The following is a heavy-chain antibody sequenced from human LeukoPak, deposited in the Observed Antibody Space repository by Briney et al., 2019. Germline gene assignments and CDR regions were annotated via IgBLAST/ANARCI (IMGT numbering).Heavy chain of an antibody. J-gene: IGHJ4*02. CDR2: INHSGST. D-gene: IGHD6-13*01. CDR3: ARGLRDSSSWYNYFDY. Sequence: SETLSLTCAVYGGSFSGYYWSWIRQPPGKGLEWIGEINHSGSTNYNPSLKSRVTISVDTSKNQFSLKLSSVTAADTAVYYCARGLRDSSSWYNYFDYWGQGTLVTVSP. CDR1: GGSFSGYY. V-gene: IGHV4-34*01.